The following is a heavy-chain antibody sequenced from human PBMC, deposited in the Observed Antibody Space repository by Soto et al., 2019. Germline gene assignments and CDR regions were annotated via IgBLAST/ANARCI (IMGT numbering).Heavy chain of an antibody. CDR2: IYYSGST. V-gene: IGHV4-30-4*01. J-gene: IGHJ5*02. CDR3: AREGSMAARRNWFDP. Sequence: SETLSLTCTVSGGSISSGDYYWSWIRQPPGKGLEWIGYIYYSGSTYYNPSLKSRVTISVDTSKNQFSLKLSSVTAADTAVYYCAREGSMAARRNWFDPWGQGTLVTVSS. D-gene: IGHD6-6*01. CDR1: GGSISSGDYY.